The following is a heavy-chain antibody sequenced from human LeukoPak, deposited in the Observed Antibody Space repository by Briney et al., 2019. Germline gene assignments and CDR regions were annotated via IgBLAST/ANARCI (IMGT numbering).Heavy chain of an antibody. CDR1: GYTFTSYG. J-gene: IGHJ4*02. D-gene: IGHD2-21*02. CDR3: ARDKYFGGAYCGGDCYYARHGSFDY. V-gene: IGHV1-18*01. CDR2: ISAYNGNT. Sequence: ASVKVSCKASGYTFTSYGISWVRQAPGQGLEWMGWISAYNGNTNYAQKLQGRVTMTTDTSTSTAYMELRSLRSDDTAVYYCARDKYFGGAYCGGDCYYARHGSFDYWGQGTLVTVSS.